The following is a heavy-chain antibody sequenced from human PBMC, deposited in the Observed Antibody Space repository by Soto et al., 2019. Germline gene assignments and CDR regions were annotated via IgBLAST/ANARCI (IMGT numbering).Heavy chain of an antibody. CDR3: ARAGSYRGIDY. Sequence: SETLSLTCAVSGGSISSGGYSWSWIRQPPGKGLEWIGYIYHSGSTYYNPSLKSRVTISVDRSKNQFSLKLSSVTAADTAVYYWARAGSYRGIDYWGQGTLVTVSS. CDR2: IYHSGST. J-gene: IGHJ4*02. V-gene: IGHV4-30-2*01. D-gene: IGHD3-16*02. CDR1: GGSISSGGYS.